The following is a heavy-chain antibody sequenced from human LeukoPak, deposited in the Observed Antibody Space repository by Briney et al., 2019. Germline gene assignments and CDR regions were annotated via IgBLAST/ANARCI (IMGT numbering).Heavy chain of an antibody. V-gene: IGHV4-34*01. J-gene: IGHJ4*02. D-gene: IGHD2-8*01. Sequence: SETLSLTCAVYGGSLSGNYWSWIRQPPGKGLEWIGEITHSGSTNYNPSLKRRVTISVDTSKNQFSLKLSSVTAADTAVYYCARVGYCTNRVCYPPGYSYGPRSGTTAGFDYWGQGTLVTVSS. CDR2: ITHSGST. CDR3: ARVGYCTNRVCYPPGYSYGPRSGTTAGFDY. CDR1: GGSLSGNY.